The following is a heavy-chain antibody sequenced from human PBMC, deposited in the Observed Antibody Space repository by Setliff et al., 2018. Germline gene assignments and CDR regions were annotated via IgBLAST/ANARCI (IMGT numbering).Heavy chain of an antibody. CDR2: IGNHNSGTT. J-gene: IGHJ4*02. CDR1: GFSFISYN. Sequence: GGSLRLSCAASGFSFISYNMNWVRQAPGKGLEWISYIGNHNSGTTFYAESVKGRFTISRDNAKNSLYLQMNSLRAEDTAVYYCARAADSYAAFDHWGQGTLVTVSS. D-gene: IGHD5-18*01. V-gene: IGHV3-48*04. CDR3: ARAADSYAAFDH.